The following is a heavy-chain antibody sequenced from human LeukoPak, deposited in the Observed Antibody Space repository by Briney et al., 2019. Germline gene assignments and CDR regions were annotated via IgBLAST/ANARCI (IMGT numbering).Heavy chain of an antibody. CDR2: ISGSGGST. J-gene: IGHJ4*02. CDR1: GFTFSSYA. Sequence: PGGSLRLSCAASGFTFSSYAMSWVRQAPGKGLEWVSAISGSGGSTYYADSVKGRFTISRDNSKTTLYLQMNSLRAEDTAVYYCAKGPEAYCGGDCYADYYFDYWGQGTLVTVSS. D-gene: IGHD2-21*02. CDR3: AKGPEAYCGGDCYADYYFDY. V-gene: IGHV3-23*01.